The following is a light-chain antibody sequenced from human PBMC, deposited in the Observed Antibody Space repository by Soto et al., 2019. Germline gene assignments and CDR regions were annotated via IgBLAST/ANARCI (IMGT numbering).Light chain of an antibody. Sequence: VLTQPPSASGTPGQRVTISCSGSSSNIGSNYVFWYQQLPGTAPKLLIYRNNQRPSGVPDRFSGSKSGTSTSLAISGLRSEDEADYYCAAWDDSLSGYVLGTGTKVTVL. CDR1: SSNIGSNY. J-gene: IGLJ1*01. CDR2: RNN. V-gene: IGLV1-47*01. CDR3: AAWDDSLSGYV.